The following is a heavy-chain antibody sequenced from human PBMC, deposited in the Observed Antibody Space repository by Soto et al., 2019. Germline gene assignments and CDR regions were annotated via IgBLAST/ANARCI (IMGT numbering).Heavy chain of an antibody. D-gene: IGHD3-22*01. V-gene: IGHV3-23*01. Sequence: EVQLLESGGGLVQPGGSLRLSCAASGFTFSSDAMSWVRQAPGKGLEWVSAISGSGGSTYYADSVKGRFTISRDNSKNTLYLQMNSLRAEDTAVYYCAKGSERNTMIVVRGYFDFWGQGTLVTVSS. CDR3: AKGSERNTMIVVRGYFDF. CDR2: ISGSGGST. J-gene: IGHJ4*02. CDR1: GFTFSSDA.